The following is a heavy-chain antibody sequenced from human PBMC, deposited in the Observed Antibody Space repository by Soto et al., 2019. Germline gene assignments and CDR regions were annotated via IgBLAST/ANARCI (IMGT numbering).Heavy chain of an antibody. Sequence: PGGSLRLSCAASGFTFSSYGMHWVRQAPGKGLEWVAVIWYDGSNKYYADSVKGRFTISRDNSKNTLYLQMNSLRAEDTAVYYCAGDHPRTVHATDYWGQGTLVTVSS. CDR3: AGDHPRTVHATDY. CDR1: GFTFSSYG. V-gene: IGHV3-33*01. CDR2: IWYDGSNK. D-gene: IGHD1-1*01. J-gene: IGHJ4*02.